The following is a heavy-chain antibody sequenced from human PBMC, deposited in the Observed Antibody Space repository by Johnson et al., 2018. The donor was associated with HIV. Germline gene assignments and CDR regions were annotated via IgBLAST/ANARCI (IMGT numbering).Heavy chain of an antibody. CDR3: VCLRVSLSAFDI. CDR2: IKQDGSEE. CDR1: GFTFSSYW. V-gene: IGHV3-7*01. D-gene: IGHD2-21*01. Sequence: VQLVESGGGLVQPGGSLRLSCAASGFTFSSYWMSWVRQAPGKGLEWVANIKQDGSEEYDVDSVKGRFTISRDNAKNSLYLQMNSLRAEDTAVYYCVCLRVSLSAFDIWGQGTMVTVSS. J-gene: IGHJ3*02.